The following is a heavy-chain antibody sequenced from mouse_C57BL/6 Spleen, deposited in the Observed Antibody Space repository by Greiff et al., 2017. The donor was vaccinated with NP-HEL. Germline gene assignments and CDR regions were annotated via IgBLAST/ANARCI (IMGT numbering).Heavy chain of an antibody. V-gene: IGHV6-3*01. CDR3: TGGYDYPSWFAY. J-gene: IGHJ3*01. D-gene: IGHD2-4*01. Sequence: EVKLEESGGGLVQPGGSMKLSCVASGFTFSNYWMNWVRQSPEKGLEWVAQIRLKSDNYATHYAESVKGRFTISRDDSKSSVYLQMNNLRAEDTGIYYCTGGYDYPSWFAYWGQGTLVTVSA. CDR2: IRLKSDNYAT. CDR1: GFTFSNYW.